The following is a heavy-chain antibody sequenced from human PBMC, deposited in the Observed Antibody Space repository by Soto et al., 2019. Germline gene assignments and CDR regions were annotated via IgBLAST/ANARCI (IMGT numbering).Heavy chain of an antibody. Sequence: PGGSLRLSCAASGFSFSSAWMSWVRQTPEKGLEWVGRIKSKSDGGTTDYAAPVKGRFTISRDDSENTLYLQMNSLKTEDTAVYYCASDRCCSPVDHWGKGTLVTVSS. CDR1: GFSFSSAW. D-gene: IGHD2-15*01. J-gene: IGHJ4*02. CDR2: IKSKSDGGTT. CDR3: ASDRCCSPVDH. V-gene: IGHV3-15*01.